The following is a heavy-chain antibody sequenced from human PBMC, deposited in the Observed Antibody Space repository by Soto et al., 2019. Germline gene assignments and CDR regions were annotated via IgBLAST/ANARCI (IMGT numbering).Heavy chain of an antibody. V-gene: IGHV4-34*01. CDR3: ARGQRRRGIVVVVAATHQPFDY. J-gene: IGHJ4*02. CDR1: GGSFSGYY. Sequence: SETLSLTCAVYGGSFSGYYWSWIRQPPGKGLEWIGEINHSGSTNYNPSLKSRVTISVDTSKNQFSLKLSSVTAADTAVYYCARGQRRRGIVVVVAATHQPFDYWGQGTLVTVSS. CDR2: INHSGST. D-gene: IGHD2-15*01.